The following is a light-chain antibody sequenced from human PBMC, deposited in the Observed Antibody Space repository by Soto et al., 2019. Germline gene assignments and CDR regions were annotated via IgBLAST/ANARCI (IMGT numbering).Light chain of an antibody. V-gene: IGLV1-44*01. CDR2: SNS. CDR1: SSNIGRNT. Sequence: QSVLTQPPSASGTPGQRVTISCSGSSSNIGRNTVNWYQQVPGTAPKLLIYSNSPRPSGVPDRFSGSKSGTSASLAISGLQSEDEADYYCASWDDSLNGPVFGGGTKLTVL. CDR3: ASWDDSLNGPV. J-gene: IGLJ3*02.